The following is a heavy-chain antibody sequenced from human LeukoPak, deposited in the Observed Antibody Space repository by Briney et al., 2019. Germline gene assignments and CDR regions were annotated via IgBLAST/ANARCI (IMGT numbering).Heavy chain of an antibody. V-gene: IGHV3-64*01. J-gene: IGHJ4*02. CDR2: ISSNGGST. Sequence: GGSLRLSCAASGSTFSSYAMHWVRQAPGKGLEYVSAISSNGGSTYYANSVKGRFTISRDNSKNTLYLQMGSLRAEDMAVYYCARANGSSFDYWGQGTLVTVSS. D-gene: IGHD1-26*01. CDR1: GSTFSSYA. CDR3: ARANGSSFDY.